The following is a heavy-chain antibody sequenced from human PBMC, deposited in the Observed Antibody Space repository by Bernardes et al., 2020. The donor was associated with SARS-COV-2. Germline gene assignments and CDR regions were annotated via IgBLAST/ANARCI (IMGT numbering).Heavy chain of an antibody. J-gene: IGHJ4*02. V-gene: IGHV4-39*01. D-gene: IGHD6-13*01. CDR1: GGSISSSTYY. CDR3: ARTYTDSSSWYRY. Sequence: SETLSLTCTVSGGSISSSTYYWGWIRQPPGKGLEWIASIYYSGSTYYNPSLKSRVTISVDTSKNQFSLKLSSVTAADTAVYYCARTYTDSSSWYRYWGQGTLVTVSS. CDR2: IYYSGST.